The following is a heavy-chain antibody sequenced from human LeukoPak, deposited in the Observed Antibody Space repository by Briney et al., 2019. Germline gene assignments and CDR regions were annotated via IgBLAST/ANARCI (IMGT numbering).Heavy chain of an antibody. D-gene: IGHD4-17*01. CDR1: GYTFTSYA. V-gene: IGHV1-3*01. CDR2: INAGNGNT. J-gene: IGHJ5*02. CDR3: ARVPTVTNWFDP. Sequence: ASVKVSYKASGYTFTSYAMHWVRQAPGQRLEWMGWINAGNGNTIYSQKFQGRVTITRDTSASTAYMELSSLRSEDTAVYYCARVPTVTNWFDPWGQGTLVTISS.